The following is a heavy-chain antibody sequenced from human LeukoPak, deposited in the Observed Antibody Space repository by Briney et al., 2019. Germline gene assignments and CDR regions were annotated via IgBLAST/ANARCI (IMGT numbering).Heavy chain of an antibody. CDR2: IYPGDSDT. J-gene: IGHJ4*02. Sequence: GESLKISCKGSGYSFTSYWIGWVRQMPGKGLEWMGIIYPGDSDTRYSPSFQGQVTISVDKSVSTAYLQWSSLKASDTAMYYCARLTMVRGVIIESYWGQGTLVTVSS. D-gene: IGHD3-10*01. CDR3: ARLTMVRGVIIESY. CDR1: GYSFTSYW. V-gene: IGHV5-51*01.